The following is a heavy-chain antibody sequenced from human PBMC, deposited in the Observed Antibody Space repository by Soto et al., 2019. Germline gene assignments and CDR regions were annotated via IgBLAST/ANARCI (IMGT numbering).Heavy chain of an antibody. CDR3: ARGYLGSFDY. V-gene: IGHV3-13*01. D-gene: IGHD7-27*01. CDR1: GFTFSSYA. CDR2: IGSAGDT. J-gene: IGHJ4*02. Sequence: EVQLVESGGGLVQPGGSLRLSCAASGFTFSSYAVHWVRQPTGKGLEWVSVIGSAGDTYYPGSVKGRFTISRENAENSLYLQMNSLRAEDTAVYYCARGYLGSFDYWGQGTLVTVSS.